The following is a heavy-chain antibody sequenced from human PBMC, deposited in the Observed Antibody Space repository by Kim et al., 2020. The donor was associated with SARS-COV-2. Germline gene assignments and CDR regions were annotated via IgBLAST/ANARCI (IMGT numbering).Heavy chain of an antibody. CDR1: GYTFISYA. D-gene: IGHD1-1*01. CDR3: ARGGSWNDALDY. Sequence: ASVKVSCKASGYTFISYALHWVRQAPGQRLEWMGWLSAGNGNTKFSQKFQGRVTISRDTSASTVYMEVSSLRSEDTAVYYCARGGSWNDALDYWGQGTLV. V-gene: IGHV1-3*01. J-gene: IGHJ4*02. CDR2: LSAGNGNT.